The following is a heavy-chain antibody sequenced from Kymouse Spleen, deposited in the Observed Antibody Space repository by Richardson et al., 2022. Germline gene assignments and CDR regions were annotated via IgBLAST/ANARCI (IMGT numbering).Heavy chain of an antibody. CDR1: GFTFSNAW. D-gene: IGHD6-13*01. V-gene: IGHV3-15*01. J-gene: IGHJ4*02. CDR2: IKSKTDGGTT. Sequence: EVQLVESGGGLVKPGGSLRLSCAASGFTFSNAWMSWVRQAPGKGLEWVGRIKSKTDGGTTDYAAPVKGRFTISRDDSKNTLYLQMNSLKTEDTAVYYCTTGGAAATPFFDYWGQGTLVTVSS. CDR3: TTGGAAATPFFDY.